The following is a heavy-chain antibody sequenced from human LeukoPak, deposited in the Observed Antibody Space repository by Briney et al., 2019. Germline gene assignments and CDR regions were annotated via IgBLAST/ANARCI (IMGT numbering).Heavy chain of an antibody. CDR1: GYTFTSYY. J-gene: IGHJ4*02. CDR2: INPNSGGT. V-gene: IGHV1-2*06. Sequence: ASVKVSCKASGYTFTSYYIHWVRQAPGQGLEWMGRINPNSGGTNYAQKFQGRVTLTRDTSISTAYMELSRLRSDDTAVYYCARGLRITMVRGVTKDSLGYWGQGTLVTVSS. CDR3: ARGLRITMVRGVTKDSLGY. D-gene: IGHD3-10*01.